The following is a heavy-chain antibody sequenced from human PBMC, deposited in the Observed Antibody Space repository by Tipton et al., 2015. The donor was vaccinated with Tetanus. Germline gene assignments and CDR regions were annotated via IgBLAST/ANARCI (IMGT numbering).Heavy chain of an antibody. CDR3: ARDNMGSLEY. J-gene: IGHJ4*02. CDR2: FSNSGTG. V-gene: IGHV4-59*01. CDR1: GGSMGSDS. Sequence: TLSLTCSVSGGSMGSDSWGWIRQPPGKGLEWIGYFSNSGTGNYNPSLKSRVTLSVDMSKGQASLKLSSVSTADTAVYYCARDNMGSLEYWGQGILVTVS.